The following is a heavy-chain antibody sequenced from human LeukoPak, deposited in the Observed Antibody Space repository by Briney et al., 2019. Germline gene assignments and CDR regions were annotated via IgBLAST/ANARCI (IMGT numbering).Heavy chain of an antibody. CDR2: INGSGGST. CDR3: AKKYSTGLDP. Sequence: GVLRLSCAASGFTFSSYAMSWVRQAPGKGLEWVSDINGSGGSTYYADSVKGRFTISRDNSKNTLYLQMNSLRAEDTAVYYCAKKYSTGLDPWGQGTLVTVSS. D-gene: IGHD1-26*01. J-gene: IGHJ5*02. CDR1: GFTFSSYA. V-gene: IGHV3-23*01.